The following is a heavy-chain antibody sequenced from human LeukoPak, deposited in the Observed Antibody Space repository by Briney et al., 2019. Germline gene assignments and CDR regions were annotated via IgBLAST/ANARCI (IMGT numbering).Heavy chain of an antibody. CDR2: INHSGST. CDR3: ARRRCSSTSCYPNWFDP. V-gene: IGHV4-34*01. Sequence: PSETLSLTCAVYGGSFSGYYWSWIRQPPGKGLEWIGEINHSGSTNYNPSLKSRVTISVDTSKNQFSLKLSSVTAADTAVYYCARRRCSSTSCYPNWFDPWGQGTLVTVSS. J-gene: IGHJ5*02. CDR1: GGSFSGYY. D-gene: IGHD2-2*01.